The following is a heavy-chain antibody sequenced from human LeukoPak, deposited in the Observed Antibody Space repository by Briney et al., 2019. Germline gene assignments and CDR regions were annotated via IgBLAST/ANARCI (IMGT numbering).Heavy chain of an antibody. J-gene: IGHJ4*02. V-gene: IGHV1-69*06. CDR2: IIPIFGSA. Sequence: SVKVSCKASVGIFTSYAINWVRQAPGQGLEWMGRIIPIFGSANYAQKFQGRVTITADKSTRTAYMELSSLRSEDTALYYCAKGSRLREGGSYRFWGQGTLVTVSS. CDR3: AKGSRLREGGSYRF. D-gene: IGHD3-16*02. CDR1: VGIFTSYA.